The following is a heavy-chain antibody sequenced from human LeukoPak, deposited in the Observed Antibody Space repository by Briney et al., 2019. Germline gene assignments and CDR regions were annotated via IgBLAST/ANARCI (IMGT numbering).Heavy chain of an antibody. CDR1: GYTFTTYA. CDR2: INVGNGNA. J-gene: IGHJ5*02. CDR3: AGDPTAGSRDWYAWFDP. Sequence: ASVKVSCKASGYTFTTYALHWVRQAPGQRLEWMAWINVGNGNAKYSQKFQGRVTISRDTSASTAYMEVRSLRSEDTAVYYCAGDPTAGSRDWYAWFDPWGQGTLVTVSS. V-gene: IGHV1-3*01. D-gene: IGHD6-19*01.